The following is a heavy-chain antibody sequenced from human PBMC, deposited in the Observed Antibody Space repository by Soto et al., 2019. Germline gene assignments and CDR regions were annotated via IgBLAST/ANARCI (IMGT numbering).Heavy chain of an antibody. CDR1: GFTFTSSA. J-gene: IGHJ4*02. V-gene: IGHV1-58*01. CDR3: AASTIRTYYYDSSGHSGSFDY. Sequence: GASVKVSCKASGFTFTSSAVQWVRQARGQRLEWIGWIVVGSGNTNYAQKFQERVTITRDMSTSTAYMELSSLRSEDTAVYYCAASTIRTYYYDSSGHSGSFDYWGQGTLVTVSS. CDR2: IVVGSGNT. D-gene: IGHD3-22*01.